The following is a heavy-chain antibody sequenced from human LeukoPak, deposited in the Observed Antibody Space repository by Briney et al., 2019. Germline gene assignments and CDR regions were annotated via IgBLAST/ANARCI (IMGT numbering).Heavy chain of an antibody. D-gene: IGHD3-22*01. CDR2: IYTRGNT. CDR3: AVESYENSNYSPEVPGT. J-gene: IGHJ4*02. V-gene: IGHV4-4*07. Sequence: SETLSLTCTVSGGSISNYYWSWIRQPAGKGLEWIGRIYTRGNTNYNPSLKSRVTISVDTSKNQFSLKLSSVTAADTAVYYCAVESYENSNYSPEVPGTWGQGTLVTVSS. CDR1: GGSISNYY.